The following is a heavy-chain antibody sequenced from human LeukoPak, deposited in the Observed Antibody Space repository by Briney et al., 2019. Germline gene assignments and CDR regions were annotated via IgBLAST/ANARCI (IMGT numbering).Heavy chain of an antibody. D-gene: IGHD4-11*01. J-gene: IGHJ3*01. CDR1: GFTFSTYW. CDR3: ARIGEDDYSHYVAFDV. Sequence: PGGSLRLSCAASGFTFSTYWMSWVRQAPGKGLEWVANIKQNGAEKYYVDSVKGRFTISRDNAKKSLYPQMNSLRAEDTAMYYCARIGEDDYSHYVAFDVWGQGTMVTVSS. V-gene: IGHV3-7*01. CDR2: IKQNGAEK.